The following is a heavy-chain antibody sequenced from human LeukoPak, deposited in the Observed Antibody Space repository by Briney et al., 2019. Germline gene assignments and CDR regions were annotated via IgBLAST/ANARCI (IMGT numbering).Heavy chain of an antibody. V-gene: IGHV3-21*01. J-gene: IGHJ4*02. CDR3: ARDKGDYDTSGSLFVF. D-gene: IGHD3-22*01. CDR1: GFTFSSYS. Sequence: GGSLRLSCAASGFTFSSYSMNWVRQAPGKGLEWVSSISSSSSYIYYADSVKGRFTISRDNAKNSLYLQMNSLRAEDTAVCYCARDKGDYDTSGSLFVFGGQGTLVTVSS. CDR2: ISSSSSYI.